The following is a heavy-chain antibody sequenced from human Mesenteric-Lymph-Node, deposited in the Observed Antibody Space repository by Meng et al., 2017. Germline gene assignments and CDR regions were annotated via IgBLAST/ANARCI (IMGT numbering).Heavy chain of an antibody. J-gene: IGHJ5*02. CDR2: INHGVNI. CDR1: GDSIITGDYS. Sequence: VRHPQTLALTCGISGDSIITGDYSSSLIRHPPGKGLERIGYINHGVNIYYTPSLRSRVTITVDKSSNQFSLKLTTVSAADTAVYYCVRDTRRGGGWFDPWGQGTLVTVSS. D-gene: IGHD3-10*01. CDR3: VRDTRRGGGWFDP. V-gene: IGHV4-30-2*01.